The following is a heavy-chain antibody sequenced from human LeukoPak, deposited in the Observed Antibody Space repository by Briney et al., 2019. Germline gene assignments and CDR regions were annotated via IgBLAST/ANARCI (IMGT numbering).Heavy chain of an antibody. J-gene: IGHJ4*02. CDR3: AKDLPEYYGSGSYGFDY. D-gene: IGHD3-10*01. CDR1: GFTFSSYG. V-gene: IGHV3-30*02. CDR2: IRYDGSNK. Sequence: GGSLRLSCATSGFTFSSYGLHWVRQAPGKGLEWVAFIRYDGSNKYYADSVKGRFTISRDNSKNTLFLQMNSLRADDTAVYYCAKDLPEYYGSGSYGFDYWGQGTLVTVSS.